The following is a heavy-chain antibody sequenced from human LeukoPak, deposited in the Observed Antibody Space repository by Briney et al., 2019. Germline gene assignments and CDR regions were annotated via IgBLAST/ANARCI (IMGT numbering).Heavy chain of an antibody. CDR2: MFHSGIT. CDR1: NFSITSGFF. J-gene: IGHJ3*02. V-gene: IGHV4-38-2*01. CDR3: ARHLSSSDAFDI. Sequence: PSETLSLTCAVSNFSITSGFFWGWIRQSPGEGLEWIASMFHSGITHYNPSLKSRVTISIDTSENQFSLRLRSVTAADTAVYYCARHLSSSDAFDIWGQGTMVTVSS. D-gene: IGHD6-6*01.